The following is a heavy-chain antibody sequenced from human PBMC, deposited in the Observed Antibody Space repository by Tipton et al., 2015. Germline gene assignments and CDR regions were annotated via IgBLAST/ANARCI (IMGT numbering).Heavy chain of an antibody. V-gene: IGHV3-9*01. CDR1: GFSFNDYG. CDR2: ISWNSGRV. Sequence: SLRLSCVGSGFSFNDYGMYWVRQAPGKGLEWVSGISWNSGRVDYADSVKGRFTISRDNDRNSLHLQMKSLKAEDTALYYCTRSMVFVGYHYNGMDVWGQGTTVIVS. D-gene: IGHD3-16*02. J-gene: IGHJ6*02. CDR3: TRSMVFVGYHYNGMDV.